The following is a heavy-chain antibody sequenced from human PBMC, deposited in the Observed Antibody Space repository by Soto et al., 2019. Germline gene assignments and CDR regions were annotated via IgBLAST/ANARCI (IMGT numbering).Heavy chain of an antibody. J-gene: IGHJ4*02. CDR2: IYYSGST. D-gene: IGHD3-16*02. V-gene: IGHV4-31*03. CDR1: GGNIRSGGYY. CDR3: AREARVSRIMITFGGVIENY. Sequence: SETLSLTCPVSGGNIRSGGYYWSWIRQHPGKGLEWIGYIYYSGSTYYNPSLKSRVTISVDTSKNQFSLKLSSVTAADTAVYYCAREARVSRIMITFGGVIENYWGQGTLVTVSS.